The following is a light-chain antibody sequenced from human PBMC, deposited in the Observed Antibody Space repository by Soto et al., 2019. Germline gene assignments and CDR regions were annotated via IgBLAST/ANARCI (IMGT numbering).Light chain of an antibody. Sequence: EIVMTQSPVTLSVSPGERATLSCRASQSLGGNLAWYQHKPGQGPRLLIFGTSTRATGVPGRFSGSGSGTVFTLTITSLQSEDYAVYYCQQYTQWHTFGPGTRVDIK. CDR1: QSLGGN. CDR3: QQYTQWHT. V-gene: IGKV3-15*01. CDR2: GTS. J-gene: IGKJ3*01.